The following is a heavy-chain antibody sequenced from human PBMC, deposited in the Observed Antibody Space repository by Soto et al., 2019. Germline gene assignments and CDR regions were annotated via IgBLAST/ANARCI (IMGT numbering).Heavy chain of an antibody. D-gene: IGHD3-16*01. V-gene: IGHV4-59*01. CDR1: GGSISSYY. CDR2: MYYSGRT. J-gene: IGHJ5*02. CDR3: AREINSHNWFDP. Sequence: QVQLQESGPGLVKPSETLSLTCTVSGGSISSYYWSWIRQPPGKGLEWIGYMYYSGRTNYNPSLKSRVTISVDPSKNQFSLKLSSVTAADTAVYYCAREINSHNWFDPWGQGTLVTVSS.